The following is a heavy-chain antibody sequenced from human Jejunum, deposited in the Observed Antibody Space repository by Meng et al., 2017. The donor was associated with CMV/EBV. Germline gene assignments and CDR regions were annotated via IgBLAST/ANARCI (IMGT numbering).Heavy chain of an antibody. CDR1: GFSFSDSS. J-gene: IGHJ4*02. D-gene: IGHD4-17*01. Sequence: ASGFSFSDSSIQWFRKASGRGLEWVGRIRSKAKSYAPSYSASVKGRFTVSRDENTAYLQMSSLKTEDTAVYYCTRLRDGDYGGFDYWGQGTLVTVSS. CDR3: TRLRDGDYGGFDY. V-gene: IGHV3-73*01. CDR2: IRSKAKSYAP.